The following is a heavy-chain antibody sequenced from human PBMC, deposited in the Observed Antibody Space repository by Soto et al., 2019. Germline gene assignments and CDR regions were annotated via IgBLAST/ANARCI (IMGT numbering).Heavy chain of an antibody. Sequence: AAVTFSCKASGYTFTSYVISWVRQAPGQGLEWMGCISAYNGNTNYAQKLQGRVTMNTDTSTSKAYMALRSLRSDDTAVYYCARDLETYSSSPFDYWGQGTLVTVS. V-gene: IGHV1-18*01. J-gene: IGHJ4*02. CDR3: ARDLETYSSSPFDY. CDR1: GYTFTSYV. D-gene: IGHD6-6*01. CDR2: ISAYNGNT.